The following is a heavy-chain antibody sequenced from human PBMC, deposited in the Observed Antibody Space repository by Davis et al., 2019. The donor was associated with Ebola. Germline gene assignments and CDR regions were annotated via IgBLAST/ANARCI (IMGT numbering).Heavy chain of an antibody. V-gene: IGHV4-34*01. J-gene: IGHJ6*02. D-gene: IGHD3-10*01. CDR3: ARVRTRYYDFGMDV. Sequence: MPSETLSLTCAVYGGSFSGYYWSWIRQPPGKGLEWIGEINHSGSTNYNPSLKSRVTISIDTSKNQFSLKMNSVTAADTAVYYCARVRTRYYDFGMDVWGQGTTVTVSS. CDR1: GGSFSGYY. CDR2: INHSGST.